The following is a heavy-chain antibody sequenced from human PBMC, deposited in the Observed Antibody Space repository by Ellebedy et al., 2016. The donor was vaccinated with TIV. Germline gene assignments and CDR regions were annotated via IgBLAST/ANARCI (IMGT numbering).Heavy chain of an antibody. J-gene: IGHJ3*02. CDR3: AAADDSGYLDAFNM. CDR1: GGSISHYS. D-gene: IGHD3-22*01. CDR2: LFDSGTT. V-gene: IGHV4-59*01. Sequence: MPSETLSLTCSVSGGSISHYSWTWIRQPPGKGLEWLGSLFDSGTTNYNPSLQNRVTISVDTSTKNFSLRLSSVTAADTAVYYCAAADDSGYLDAFNMWGHGTVVTVSS.